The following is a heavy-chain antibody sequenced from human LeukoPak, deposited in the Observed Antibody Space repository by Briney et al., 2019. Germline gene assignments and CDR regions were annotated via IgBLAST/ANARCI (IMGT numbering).Heavy chain of an antibody. CDR1: GYTFTGYY. V-gene: IGHV1-2*02. CDR2: INPDSGGT. D-gene: IGHD3-22*01. CDR3: ARDYYDSSGYYYDYY. J-gene: IGHJ4*02. Sequence: EASVKVSCKASGYTFTGYYMHWVRQAPGQGLEWRGWINPDSGGTNYAQKFQGRVTMTRDTSTSTAYMELSRLRSDDTAVYYCARDYYDSSGYYYDYYWGQGTLVTVSS.